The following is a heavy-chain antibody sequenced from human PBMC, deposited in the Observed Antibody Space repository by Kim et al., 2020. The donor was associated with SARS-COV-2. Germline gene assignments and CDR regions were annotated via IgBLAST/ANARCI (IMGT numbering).Heavy chain of an antibody. J-gene: IGHJ1*01. CDR3: ATSEYSSGWYRPYFQH. CDR2: IYYSGST. V-gene: IGHV4-39*01. CDR1: GGSISSSSYY. D-gene: IGHD6-19*01. Sequence: SETLSLTCTVSGGSISSSSYYWGWIRQPPGKGLEWIGSIYYSGSTYYNPSLKSRVTISVDTSKNQFSLKLSSVTAADTAVYYCATSEYSSGWYRPYFQHWGQGTLVTVSS.